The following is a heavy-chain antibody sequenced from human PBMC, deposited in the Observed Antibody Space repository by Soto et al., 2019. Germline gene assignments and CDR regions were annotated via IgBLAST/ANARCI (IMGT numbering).Heavy chain of an antibody. CDR2: ISYDGSNK. J-gene: IGHJ4*02. Sequence: QVQLVESGGGVVQPGRSLRLSCAASGFTFSSYAMHWVRQAPGKGLEWVAVISYDGSNKYYADSVKGRFTISRDNSKNQLYLQMNSLRAEDTAVYYCARDEEYGSGWKGGSYFDYWGQGTLVTVSS. V-gene: IGHV3-30-3*01. D-gene: IGHD6-19*01. CDR3: ARDEEYGSGWKGGSYFDY. CDR1: GFTFSSYA.